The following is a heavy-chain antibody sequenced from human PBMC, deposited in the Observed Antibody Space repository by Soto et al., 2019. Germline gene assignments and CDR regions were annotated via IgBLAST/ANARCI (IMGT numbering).Heavy chain of an antibody. V-gene: IGHV1-8*01. CDR1: GYTLTSSD. D-gene: IGHD3-10*01. CDR3: ARVPEYGSGSYDDY. J-gene: IGHJ4*02. CDR2: IRPNSGKT. Sequence: ASVKVSCKASGYTLTSSDINWVRQATRLGLDARRWIRPNSGKTGCAQNFQYKFTMARVTSITTVYIELSSMRSEDMVVYCCARVPEYGSGSYDDYWGQGTLVTVS.